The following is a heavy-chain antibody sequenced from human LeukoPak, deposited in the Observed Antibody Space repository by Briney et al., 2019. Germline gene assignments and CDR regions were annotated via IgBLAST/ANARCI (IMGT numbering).Heavy chain of an antibody. CDR1: GGSISSSSYY. V-gene: IGHV4-39*01. CDR2: IYYSGST. D-gene: IGHD3-22*01. Sequence: SETLSLTCTVSGGSISSSSYYWGWIRHPPGKGLEWIGSIYYSGSTYYNPSLKSRATISVDTSKNQFSLKLSSVTAADTAVYYCARYYYDSSGHFDYWGQGTLVTVSS. CDR3: ARYYYDSSGHFDY. J-gene: IGHJ4*02.